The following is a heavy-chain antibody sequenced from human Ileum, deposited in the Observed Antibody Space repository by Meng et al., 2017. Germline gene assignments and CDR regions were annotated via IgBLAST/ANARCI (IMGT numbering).Heavy chain of an antibody. V-gene: IGHV1-2*02. CDR2: INPNDGGT. J-gene: IGHJ4*02. CDR1: GYTFIDYL. Sequence: GRLVQSGVGLKMPGASVKVSCKASGYTFIDYLLHWVRQAPGQGPEWVGWINPNDGGTRYSQKFQGRVTMTRDTSITTGYLELSSLTSDDTAYYYCVRERLGSGWAMNWGQGTLVTVSS. D-gene: IGHD6-19*01. CDR3: VRERLGSGWAMN.